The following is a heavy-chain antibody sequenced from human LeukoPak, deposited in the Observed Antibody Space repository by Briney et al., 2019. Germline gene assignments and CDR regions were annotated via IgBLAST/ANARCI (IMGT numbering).Heavy chain of an antibody. CDR1: GFTFSSYG. CDR3: ARDILTGYYDYYGMDV. Sequence: RSGRSLRLSCAASGFTFSSYGMHWVRQAPGKGLEWVAVIWYDGSNKYYADSVKGRFTISRDNSKNTLYLQMNSLRAEDAAVYYCARDILTGYYDYYGMDVWGQGTTVTVSS. V-gene: IGHV3-33*01. CDR2: IWYDGSNK. J-gene: IGHJ6*02. D-gene: IGHD3-9*01.